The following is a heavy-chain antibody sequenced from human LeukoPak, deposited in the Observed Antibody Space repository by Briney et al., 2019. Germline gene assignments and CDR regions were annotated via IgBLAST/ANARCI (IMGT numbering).Heavy chain of an antibody. CDR1: GYTFTGYH. CDR3: ARDLMIGLPVAGN. CDR2: INPNTGGT. J-gene: IGHJ4*02. V-gene: IGHV1-2*02. D-gene: IGHD6-19*01. Sequence: ASVKVSCKASGYTFTGYHMHWVRQAPGQGLEWMGWINPNTGGTNYARQFQGRVTMTRDTSISTAYMELSSLRSDDTAVYYCARDLMIGLPVAGNWGQGALVTVSS.